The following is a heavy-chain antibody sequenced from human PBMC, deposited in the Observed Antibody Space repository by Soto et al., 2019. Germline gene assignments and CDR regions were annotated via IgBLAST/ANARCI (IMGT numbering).Heavy chain of an antibody. J-gene: IGHJ4*02. CDR1: GFTFSTYG. V-gene: IGHV3-33*01. CDR2: MASEGSKI. CDR3: AREAQNRATRGYWIEN. D-gene: IGHD2-15*01. Sequence: QVHLVESGGGVVQPGTSLRLSCAASGFTFSTYGMHWVRQAPGKGLEWVALMASEGSKIYYADSVKGRFTISRDNSKNRLYQQLNSLRAEDTGIDSGAREAQNRATRGYWIENWGQGTLVTVSS.